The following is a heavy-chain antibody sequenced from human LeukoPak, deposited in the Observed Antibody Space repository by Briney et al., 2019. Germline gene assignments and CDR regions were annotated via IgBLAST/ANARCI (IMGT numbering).Heavy chain of an antibody. J-gene: IGHJ4*02. D-gene: IGHD3-22*01. V-gene: IGHV7-4-1*02. CDR2: INTNTGSP. CDR3: ANCYDSSGFFAY. Sequence: ASVKVSCKASGYTFSTYPMNWVRQAPGQGLEWMGWINTNTGSPTYAQGLTGRFVFSLDTSVSTAYLQISSLKAEDSAIYFCANCYDSSGFFAYWGQGTLVTVSS. CDR1: GYTFSTYP.